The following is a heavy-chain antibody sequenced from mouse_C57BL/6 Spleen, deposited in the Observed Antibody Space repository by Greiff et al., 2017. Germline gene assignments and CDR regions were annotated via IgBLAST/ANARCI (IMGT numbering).Heavy chain of an antibody. CDR3: AREGAMVTPAWFAY. V-gene: IGHV5-4*01. CDR1: GFTFSSYA. D-gene: IGHD2-2*01. Sequence: EVMLVESGGGLVKPGGSLKLSCAASGFTFSSYAMSWVRQTPEKRLEWVATISDGGSYTYYPDNVKGRFTISRDNAKNNLYLQMSHLKSEDTAMYYCAREGAMVTPAWFAYWGQGTRVTVSA. CDR2: ISDGGSYT. J-gene: IGHJ3*01.